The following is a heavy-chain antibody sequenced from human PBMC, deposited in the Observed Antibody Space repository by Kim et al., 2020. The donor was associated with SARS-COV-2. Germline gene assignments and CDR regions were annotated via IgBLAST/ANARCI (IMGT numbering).Heavy chain of an antibody. CDR3: AVGDRYYYDSSGYYYRFDY. J-gene: IGHJ4*02. V-gene: IGHV1-69*13. Sequence: SVKVSCKASGGTFSSYAISWVRQAPGQGLEWMGGIIPIFGTANYAPKFQGRVTITADESTSTAYMELSSLRSEDTAVYYCAVGDRYYYDSSGYYYRFDYWGQGTLVTVSS. CDR1: GGTFSSYA. CDR2: IIPIFGTA. D-gene: IGHD3-22*01.